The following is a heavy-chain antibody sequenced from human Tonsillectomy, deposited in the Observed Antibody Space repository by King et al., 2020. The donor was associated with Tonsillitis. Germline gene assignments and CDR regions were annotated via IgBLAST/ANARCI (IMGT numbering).Heavy chain of an antibody. CDR2: INPNSGGT. V-gene: IGHV1-2*02. J-gene: IGHJ4*02. CDR3: ARADLEYYYDSSGYPFDY. Sequence: VQLVESGAEVKKPGASVKVSCKASGYTFTGYYMHWVRQAPGQGLEWMGWINPNSGGTNYAQKFQGRVTMTRETSISTAYMELSRLRSDDTAVYYCARADLEYYYDSSGYPFDYWGQGTLVTVSS. CDR1: GYTFTGYY. D-gene: IGHD3-22*01.